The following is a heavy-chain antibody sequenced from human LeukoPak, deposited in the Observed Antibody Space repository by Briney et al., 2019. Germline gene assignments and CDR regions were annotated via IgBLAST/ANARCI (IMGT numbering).Heavy chain of an antibody. CDR3: AKSNGYGLVDI. V-gene: IGHV4-4*07. CDR1: GASITDYF. J-gene: IGHJ6*04. D-gene: IGHD3-10*01. Sequence: PSETLSLTCTVSGASITDYFWSWIRQPAGKRLEWIGRIYNSGSPNYNPSLESRATMSVDTSKNQFSLKLNSVTAADTAVYYCAKSNGYGLVDIWGKGTTVTVSS. CDR2: IYNSGSP.